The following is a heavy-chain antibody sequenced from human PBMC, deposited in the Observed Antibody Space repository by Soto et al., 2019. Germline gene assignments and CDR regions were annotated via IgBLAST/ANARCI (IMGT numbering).Heavy chain of an antibody. CDR2: IYWDDDK. CDR3: LYRAETLGGGYYFDY. D-gene: IGHD5-12*01. Sequence: QITLKASGPTLVQPTQPLTLTCTFSGFSLTTSGLGVGWIRQPPGKALEWLALIYWDDDKRYSPFLKSRLTITRDASNNQGVLTMTNMDPVDTATYYCLYRAETLGGGYYFDYWGQVTLVTVSS. CDR1: GFSLTTSGLG. J-gene: IGHJ4*02. V-gene: IGHV2-5*02.